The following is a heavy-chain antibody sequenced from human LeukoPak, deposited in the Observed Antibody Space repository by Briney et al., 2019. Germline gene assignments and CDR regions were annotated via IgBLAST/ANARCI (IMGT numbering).Heavy chain of an antibody. Sequence: PSETLSLTCAVSGGSMSGFYWSWIRQTPGTGLEWMGYILDTGNTRYNLSLGSRIAISVDTSRNQFSLNLNSLTATDTAVYFCARHYVSKNYFEFWGQGILVSVSS. D-gene: IGHD2-8*01. J-gene: IGHJ4*02. CDR2: ILDTGNT. V-gene: IGHV4-59*08. CDR1: GGSMSGFY. CDR3: ARHYVSKNYFEF.